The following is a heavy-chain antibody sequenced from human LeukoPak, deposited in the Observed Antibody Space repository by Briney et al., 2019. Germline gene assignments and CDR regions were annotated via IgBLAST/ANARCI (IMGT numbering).Heavy chain of an antibody. Sequence: SQTLSLTCAISGDSVSNNSAAWNWIRQSPSRGLEWRGRTYYRSKWYNDYAVSVKSRITINPDTSKNQFSLQLNSVTPEDTAVYYCARVGSGYCSGGSCYGFDPWGQGTLVTVSS. D-gene: IGHD2-15*01. J-gene: IGHJ5*02. CDR2: TYYRSKWYN. V-gene: IGHV6-1*01. CDR1: GDSVSNNSAA. CDR3: ARVGSGYCSGGSCYGFDP.